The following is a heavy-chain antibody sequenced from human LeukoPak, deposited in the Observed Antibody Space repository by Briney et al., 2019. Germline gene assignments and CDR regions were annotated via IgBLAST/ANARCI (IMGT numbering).Heavy chain of an antibody. Sequence: TSVKVSFKASGFTFTSSAMQWVRQARGQRLEWIGWIVVGSGNTNYAQKFQERVTITRDMSTSTAYMELSSLRSEDTAVYYCAAVPRYYDFWSGHYYYMDVWGKGTTVTVSS. J-gene: IGHJ6*03. V-gene: IGHV1-58*02. CDR2: IVVGSGNT. CDR1: GFTFTSSA. CDR3: AAVPRYYDFWSGHYYYMDV. D-gene: IGHD3-3*01.